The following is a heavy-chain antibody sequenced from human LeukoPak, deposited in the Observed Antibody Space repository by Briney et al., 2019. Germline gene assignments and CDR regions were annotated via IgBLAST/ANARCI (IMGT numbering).Heavy chain of an antibody. V-gene: IGHV4-4*07. D-gene: IGHD3-10*01. CDR2: IYTTGAT. Sequence: SETLSLTCSVSGGSINSYYWGWVRQPAGKGLEWIGRIYTTGATHYSPSLKSRLTMSVDTSKNQLSLQLRSVTAADTAVYYCGTQGYTASYYFVGYWSQGTLVTVSS. J-gene: IGHJ4*02. CDR3: GTQGYTASYYFVGY. CDR1: GGSINSYY.